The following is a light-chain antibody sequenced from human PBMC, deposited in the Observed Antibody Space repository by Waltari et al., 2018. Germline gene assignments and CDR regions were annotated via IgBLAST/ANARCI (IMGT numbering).Light chain of an antibody. Sequence: DIQMTQSPSSLSAPVGDRVTITCQASQNINNYLNWYQHKPGKGPKLLIYDVSDLERGVPPRFSGGGFGTEFKLIISSLQPEDAATYYCQQYENLPLTFGGGTTVEI. J-gene: IGKJ4*01. CDR3: QQYENLPLT. CDR2: DVS. V-gene: IGKV1-33*01. CDR1: QNINNY.